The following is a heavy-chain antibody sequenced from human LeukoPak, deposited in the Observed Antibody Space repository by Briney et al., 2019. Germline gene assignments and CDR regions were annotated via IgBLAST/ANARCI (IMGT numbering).Heavy chain of an antibody. J-gene: IGHJ4*02. Sequence: GGSLRLSCAASGFTFSSYWMHWVRQAPGKGLVWVSRINSDGSSTTYADSVKGRFTISRDNAKNTLYLQVNSLRAEDTAVYYCARVEPIRLLVDYWGQGTLVTVSS. V-gene: IGHV3-74*01. CDR1: GFTFSSYW. CDR3: ARVEPIRLLVDY. D-gene: IGHD3-3*01. CDR2: INSDGSST.